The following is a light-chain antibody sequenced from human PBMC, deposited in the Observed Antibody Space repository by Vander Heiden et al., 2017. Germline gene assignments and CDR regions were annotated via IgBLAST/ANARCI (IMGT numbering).Light chain of an antibody. V-gene: IGKV1-8*01. J-gene: IGKJ1*01. CDR1: QGISSY. CDR2: AAS. CDR3: QQYYSYLWT. Sequence: AFQMTQPPSSFSASTGDRVTITCRASQGISSYLAWYQQKPGKAPKLLIYAASTLQSGVPSRFSGSGSGTDFTLTISCLQSEDFATYYCQQYYSYLWTFGQGTKVEIK.